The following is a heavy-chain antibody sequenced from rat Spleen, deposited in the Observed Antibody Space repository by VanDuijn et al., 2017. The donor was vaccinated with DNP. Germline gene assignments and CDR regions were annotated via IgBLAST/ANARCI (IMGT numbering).Heavy chain of an antibody. CDR2: ISNSSSYI. D-gene: IGHD1-2*01. Sequence: EVHLVESGGGLVQPGRSLKLSCLASGFTFSTYGMNWIRQAPGKGLEWVASISNSSSYIYYVDTVKGRFTISRENAKNTLYLQMTSLRSEDTALYYCARHGDYRSYPYYFDYWGQGVMVTVSS. V-gene: IGHV5-34*01. J-gene: IGHJ2*01. CDR3: ARHGDYRSYPYYFDY. CDR1: GFTFSTYG.